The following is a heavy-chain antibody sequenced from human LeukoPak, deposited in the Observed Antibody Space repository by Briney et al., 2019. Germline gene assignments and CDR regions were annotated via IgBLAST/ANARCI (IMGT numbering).Heavy chain of an antibody. J-gene: IGHJ4*02. CDR3: AKGGLLWFGESYFDY. D-gene: IGHD3-10*01. V-gene: IGHV3-30*18. CDR2: ISYDGSNK. Sequence: GGSLRLSCAASGFTFSSYGMHWVRQAPGKGLEWVAVISYDGSNKYYADSVKGRFTTSRDNSKNTLYLQMNSLRAEDTAVYYCAKGGLLWFGESYFDYWGQGTLVTVSS. CDR1: GFTFSSYG.